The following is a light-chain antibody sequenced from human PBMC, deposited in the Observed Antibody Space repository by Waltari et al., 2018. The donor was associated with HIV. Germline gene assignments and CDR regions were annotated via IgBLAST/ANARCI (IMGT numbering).Light chain of an antibody. V-gene: IGLV1-47*01. J-gene: IGLJ2*01. CDR1: SSNIGSNY. CDR3: AAWDDGLSGHVV. Sequence: QSVLTQPPSASGTPGQRVTISCSGSSSNIGSNYVYWYQQLPGTAPKLLIYRNNQRPSGVPGRFSGSTSGTSASLAISGRRSEDEADYYCAAWDDGLSGHVVFGGGTKLTVL. CDR2: RNN.